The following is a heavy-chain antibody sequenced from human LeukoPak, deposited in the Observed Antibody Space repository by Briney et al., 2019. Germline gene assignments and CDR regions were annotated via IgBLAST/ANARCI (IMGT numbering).Heavy chain of an antibody. CDR2: IWYDGSNK. D-gene: IGHD4-17*01. Sequence: GRSLRLSCAASGFTFSNYGMHWVRQAPGKGLEWVAVIWYDGSNKYYADSVKGRFTISRDNSMNTLYLQMNSLRAEDTAVYYCAKDASTVTLHADYWGQGTLVTVSS. J-gene: IGHJ4*02. CDR1: GFTFSNYG. V-gene: IGHV3-33*06. CDR3: AKDASTVTLHADY.